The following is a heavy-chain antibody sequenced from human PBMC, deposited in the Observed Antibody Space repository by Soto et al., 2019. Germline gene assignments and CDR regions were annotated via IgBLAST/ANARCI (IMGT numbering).Heavy chain of an antibody. J-gene: IGHJ3*02. CDR1: GGSISSYY. CDR3: ARHVRIFLGWSLGGAFDI. CDR2: IYYSGST. V-gene: IGHV4-59*08. Sequence: SETLSLTCTVSGGSISSYYWSWIRQPPGKGLEWIGYIYYSGSTNYNPSLKSRVTISVDTSKNQFSLKLSSVTAADTAVYYCARHVRIFLGWSLGGAFDIWGQGTMVTVSS. D-gene: IGHD2-15*01.